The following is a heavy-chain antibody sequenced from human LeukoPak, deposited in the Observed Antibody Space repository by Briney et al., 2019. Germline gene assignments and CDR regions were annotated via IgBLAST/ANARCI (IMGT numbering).Heavy chain of an antibody. J-gene: IGHJ4*02. CDR2: IYTSGST. CDR3: ARNMYSSSPYYFDY. D-gene: IGHD6-13*01. CDR1: GGSISSYY. V-gene: IGHV4-4*07. Sequence: SETLSLTCTVSGGSISSYYWSWIRQPAGKGLEWIGRIYTSGSTNYNPSLKSRVTMSVDTSKNQFSLKLSSVTAADTAVYYCARNMYSSSPYYFDYRGQGTLVTVSS.